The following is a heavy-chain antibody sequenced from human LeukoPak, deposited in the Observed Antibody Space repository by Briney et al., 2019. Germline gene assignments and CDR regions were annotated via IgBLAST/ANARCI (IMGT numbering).Heavy chain of an antibody. CDR2: IDPSDSYT. V-gene: IGHV5-10-1*01. Sequence: GESLQISCQGSGYSFTSYWISWVRQMPGKGLEWMGRIDPSDSYTNYSPSFQGHVTISADKSINTAYLQWSSLKASDTAMYYCAITYYYDSSGYYVFDYWGQGTLVTVSS. CDR1: GYSFTSYW. CDR3: AITYYYDSSGYYVFDY. J-gene: IGHJ4*02. D-gene: IGHD3-22*01.